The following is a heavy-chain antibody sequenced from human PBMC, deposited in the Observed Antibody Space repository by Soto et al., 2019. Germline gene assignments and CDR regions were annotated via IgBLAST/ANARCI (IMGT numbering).Heavy chain of an antibody. Sequence: SVKVSCKGSGGTFSSYAISWVRPAPGQGLEWMGGIIPIFGTANYAQKFQGRVTITADESTSTAYMELSSLRSEDTAVYYCARLGVDTAMVQDDYWGQGTRVTVSS. CDR2: IIPIFGTA. CDR3: ARLGVDTAMVQDDY. CDR1: GGTFSSYA. J-gene: IGHJ4*02. V-gene: IGHV1-69*13. D-gene: IGHD5-18*01.